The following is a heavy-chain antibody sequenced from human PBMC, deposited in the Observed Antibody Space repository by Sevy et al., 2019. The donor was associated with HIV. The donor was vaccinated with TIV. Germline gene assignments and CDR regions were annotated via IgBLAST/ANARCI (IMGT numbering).Heavy chain of an antibody. CDR2: LSFGCGKI. CDR3: AREGCTKPHDY. D-gene: IGHD2-8*01. J-gene: IGHJ4*02. Sequence: RGYLRLSCAASGFDFSIYSMSWVRQAPGKGLERVSTLSFGCGKINYADSVKGRFTISRDNSKSSVYLQMNNMRVEDTADYYCAREGCTKPHDYWGQGTLVTVSS. CDR1: GFDFSIYS. V-gene: IGHV3-23*01.